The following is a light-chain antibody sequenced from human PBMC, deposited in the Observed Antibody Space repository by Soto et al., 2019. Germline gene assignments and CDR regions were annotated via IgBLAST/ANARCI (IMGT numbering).Light chain of an antibody. CDR1: QSVNSNY. Sequence: EIVLTQSPGTLSLSPGDRATLSCRASQSVNSNYLAWYQRKPGQAPRLLIYVASNRPTDIPYRFSASGSGTDITLTITRLEAGDFAVYYCQQYDSRPPAFGHSAKVEGK. J-gene: IGKJ1*01. V-gene: IGKV3-20*01. CDR2: VAS. CDR3: QQYDSRPPA.